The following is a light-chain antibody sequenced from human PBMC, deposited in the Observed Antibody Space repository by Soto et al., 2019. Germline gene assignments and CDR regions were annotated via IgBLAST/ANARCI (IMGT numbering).Light chain of an antibody. CDR1: QSISTY. V-gene: IGKV1-39*01. J-gene: IGKJ1*01. CDR3: QQTYSDPTT. Sequence: DIQMTQSPSSLSASVGDRVTITWRASQSISTYLNWYQQKPGKAPKFLMYAASSLQSGVPSRFSGSGSGTDFTLTISSLQPEDFATYYCQQTYSDPTTFGQGTKVEIK. CDR2: AAS.